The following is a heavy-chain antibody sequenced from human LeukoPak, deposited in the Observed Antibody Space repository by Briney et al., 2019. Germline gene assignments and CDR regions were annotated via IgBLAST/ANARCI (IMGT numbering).Heavy chain of an antibody. CDR2: IRYDGSNK. CDR1: GFTFSNYG. CDR3: AKSQLGYCSGGSCFDAFDL. D-gene: IGHD2-15*01. J-gene: IGHJ3*01. V-gene: IGHV3-30*02. Sequence: GGSLRLSCAASGFTFSNYGMHWVRQAPGKGLEWVAFIRYDGSNKYYADSVKGRFTISRDNSKNTLYLQMNSLRADDTAVYYCAKSQLGYCSGGSCFDAFDLWGQGTMVTVSS.